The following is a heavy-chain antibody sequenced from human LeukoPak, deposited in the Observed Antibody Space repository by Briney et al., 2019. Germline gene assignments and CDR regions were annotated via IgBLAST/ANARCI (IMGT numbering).Heavy chain of an antibody. CDR2: INSDGDST. V-gene: IGHV3-23*01. Sequence: GGSLRLSCAVSGFTFSNYAMSWVRQAPGKGLEWVSAINSDGDSTFYADSVKGRFSISRDNAKNTLYLQMNSLRVEDTAVYYCARGRPHGNDYWGQGTLVTVSS. J-gene: IGHJ4*02. D-gene: IGHD4-23*01. CDR3: ARGRPHGNDY. CDR1: GFTFSNYA.